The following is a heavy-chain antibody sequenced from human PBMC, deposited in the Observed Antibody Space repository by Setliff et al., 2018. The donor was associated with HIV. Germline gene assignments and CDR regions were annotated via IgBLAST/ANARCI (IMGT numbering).Heavy chain of an antibody. CDR3: AKGDSFVFSYVYPDY. V-gene: IGHV3-21*01. D-gene: IGHD3-22*01. J-gene: IGHJ4*02. CDR2: ITSNLNYK. CDR1: GFSFSRYT. Sequence: PSETLSLSCVASGFSFSRYTMMWVRQTPGKGLEWVSSITSNLNYKYADSVKGRFTISRDNTKNSLYLQMNSLRAEDTAVYYCAKGDSFVFSYVYPDYWGPGTLVTVSS.